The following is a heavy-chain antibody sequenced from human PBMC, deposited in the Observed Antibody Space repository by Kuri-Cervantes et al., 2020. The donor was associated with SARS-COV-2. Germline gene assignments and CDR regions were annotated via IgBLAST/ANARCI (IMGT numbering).Heavy chain of an antibody. J-gene: IGHJ3*02. D-gene: IGHD2-8*01. CDR2: ISGSGGST. CDR3: TRESLGYCTNGVCPAVAFDI. CDR1: GFTFSSYA. Sequence: GESLKISCAASGFTFSSYAMSWVRQAPGKGLEWVSAISGSGGSTYYADSVKGRFTISRDNSKNTLYLQMNSLRAEDTAVYYCTRESLGYCTNGVCPAVAFDIWGQGTMVTVSS. V-gene: IGHV3-23*01.